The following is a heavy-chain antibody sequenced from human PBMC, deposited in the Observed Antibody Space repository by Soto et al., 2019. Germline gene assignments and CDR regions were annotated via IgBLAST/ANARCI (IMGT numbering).Heavy chain of an antibody. V-gene: IGHV3-11*01. J-gene: IGHJ4*02. Sequence: QVHLVESGGGLVKPGGSLRLSCAASGFTLSDYYMSWVRQAPGKGLEWIAYISSSSRTIYYADSVRGRFTISRDNAENSLFLPMNSLRAEATALYYCARNSEHFDYWGQGTLVTVSS. CDR3: ARNSEHFDY. CDR2: ISSSSRTI. CDR1: GFTLSDYY. D-gene: IGHD6-13*01.